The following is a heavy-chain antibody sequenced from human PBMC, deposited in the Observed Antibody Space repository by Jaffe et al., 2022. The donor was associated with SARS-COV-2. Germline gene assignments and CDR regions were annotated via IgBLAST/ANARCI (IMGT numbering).Heavy chain of an antibody. CDR1: GFTFSSYA. J-gene: IGHJ4*01. V-gene: IGHV3-23*01. D-gene: IGHD3-10*01. CDR2: VSGRADRT. CDR3: VKESPYPSGSLRDYYFGY. Sequence: EVQLLESGGGLVHPGGSLRLSCAASGFTFSSYAMSWVRQAPGKGLEWVSAVSGRADRTYYADSVKGRCTVSRDNSRDTLYLQMNNLRAEDTAVYYCVKESPYPSGSLRDYYFGYWGQGTLVTVSS.